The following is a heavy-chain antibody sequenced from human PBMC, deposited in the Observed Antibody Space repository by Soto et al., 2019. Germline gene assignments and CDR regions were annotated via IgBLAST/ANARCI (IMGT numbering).Heavy chain of an antibody. V-gene: IGHV3-30*18. D-gene: IGHD2-8*01. CDR3: SKDRRGGRAVLDS. CDR1: GFSFSNYG. CDR2: ISYDGSSK. Sequence: GGSLRLSCAASGFSFSNYGMHWVRQAPGKGLASVAVISYDGSSKYHADSVKGRFTISRDNSKNTLHLQMNSLRAEDTAVYYCSKDRRGGRAVLDSWGQGTPVTVSS. J-gene: IGHJ4*02.